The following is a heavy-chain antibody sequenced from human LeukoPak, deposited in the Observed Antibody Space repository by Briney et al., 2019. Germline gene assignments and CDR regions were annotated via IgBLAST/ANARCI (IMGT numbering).Heavy chain of an antibody. CDR1: GGSISSYY. CDR3: AASLDTAMDY. D-gene: IGHD5-18*01. V-gene: IGHV4-59*01. J-gene: IGHJ4*02. Sequence: SETLSLTCTVSGGSISSYYWSWIRRPPGKGLEWIGYIYYSGSTNYNPSLKSRVTISVDTSKNQFSLKLSSVTAADTAVYYCAASLDTAMDYWGQGTLVTVSS. CDR2: IYYSGST.